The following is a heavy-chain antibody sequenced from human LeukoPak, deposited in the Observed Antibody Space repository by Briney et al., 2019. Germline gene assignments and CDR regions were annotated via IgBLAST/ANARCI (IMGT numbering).Heavy chain of an antibody. V-gene: IGHV3-48*01. CDR3: ARAPRYCSSTSCYKGKKYYYYYMDV. CDR1: GFTFSSYS. CDR2: ISSSSSTI. Sequence: PGGSLRLSCAASGFTFSSYSMNWVRQAPGKGLEWVSYISSSSSTIYYADSVKGRFTVSRDNAKNSLYLQMNSLRAEDTAVYYCARAPRYCSSTSCYKGKKYYYYYMDVWGKGTTVTVS. J-gene: IGHJ6*03. D-gene: IGHD2-2*02.